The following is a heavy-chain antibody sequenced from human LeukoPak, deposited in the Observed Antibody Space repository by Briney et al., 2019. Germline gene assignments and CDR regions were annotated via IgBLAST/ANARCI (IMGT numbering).Heavy chain of an antibody. CDR2: ISSSSSYI. D-gene: IGHD3-3*01. CDR1: GFTFSSYS. V-gene: IGHV3-21*01. J-gene: IGHJ6*02. CDR3: ARDPIITSFGVVIGENGYYYGMDV. Sequence: GGSLRLSCAASGFTFSSYSMNWVRQAPGKGLEWVSSISSSSSYINYADSVKGRLTLSRDNAKTSLYVEMNSLRAEDTAVYYCARDPIITSFGVVIGENGYYYGMDVWGQGTAVTVSS.